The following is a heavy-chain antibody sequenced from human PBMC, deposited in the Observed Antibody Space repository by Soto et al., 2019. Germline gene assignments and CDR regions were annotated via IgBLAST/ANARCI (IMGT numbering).Heavy chain of an antibody. Sequence: QVQLVESGGGLVKPGGSLRLSCAASGFTFSDYYMSWIRQAPGKGLEWVSYISSSTRYTNYADSVQGRFTISRDNAKNSLYLQMNSLRAEDTAVYYCARDSNYYDSRDQLARAFDIWGQGTMVTVSS. CDR2: ISSSTRYT. V-gene: IGHV3-11*05. J-gene: IGHJ3*02. D-gene: IGHD3-22*01. CDR1: GFTFSDYY. CDR3: ARDSNYYDSRDQLARAFDI.